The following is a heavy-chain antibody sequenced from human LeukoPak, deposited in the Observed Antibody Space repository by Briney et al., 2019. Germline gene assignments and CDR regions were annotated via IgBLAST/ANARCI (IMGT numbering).Heavy chain of an antibody. J-gene: IGHJ4*02. CDR2: IKSKNDGGTT. V-gene: IGHV3-15*01. CDR1: GFTFSNSW. CDR3: TTGPSEDYVGGSYRYTPFDY. Sequence: GGSLRLSCAASGFTFSNSWMSWVRQAPGKGLEWVGRIKSKNDGGTTDYAAPVKGRFTISRDDSKNTLYLQMNSLKTEDTAVYYCTTGPSEDYVGGSYRYTPFDYWGQGTLVTVSS. D-gene: IGHD3-16*02.